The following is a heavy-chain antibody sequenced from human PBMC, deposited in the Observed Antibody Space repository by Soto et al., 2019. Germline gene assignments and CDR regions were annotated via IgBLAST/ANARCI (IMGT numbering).Heavy chain of an antibody. D-gene: IGHD5-12*01. CDR3: ARASGYGGIDY. CDR1: GYSISSGYY. V-gene: IGHV4-38-2*01. J-gene: IGHJ4*02. CDR2: IYHSGST. Sequence: SETLSLTCAVSGYSISSGYYWGWLRQSPGKGLEWIGSIYHSGSTYHNPSLKSRVTMSVDTSKNQFSLKLSSVSAADTAVYYCARASGYGGIDYWGQGTLVTVSS.